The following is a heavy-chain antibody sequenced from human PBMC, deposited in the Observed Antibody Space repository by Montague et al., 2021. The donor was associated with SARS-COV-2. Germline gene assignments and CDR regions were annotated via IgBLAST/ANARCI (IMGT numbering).Heavy chain of an antibody. V-gene: IGHV4-38-2*02. Sequence: SETLSLTCNISGYSITSVSYWGWIRQTPGRRLEEIGTISHDDNVYYNPSLHNRVTISADTSKNQFSLKLLAVTAADTAVYYCAVVNGWYIYYFDCWGQGTLVTVSS. J-gene: IGHJ4*02. CDR3: AVVNGWYIYYFDC. D-gene: IGHD6-19*01. CDR1: GYSITSVSY. CDR2: ISHDDNV.